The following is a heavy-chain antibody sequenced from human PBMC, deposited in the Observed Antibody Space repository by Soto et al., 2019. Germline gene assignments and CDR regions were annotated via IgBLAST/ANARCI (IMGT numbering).Heavy chain of an antibody. CDR1: GDSITSTDYY. V-gene: IGHV4-39*01. D-gene: IGHD3-3*01. J-gene: IGHJ5*02. CDR3: ARHWRTGYSTVFGVVMGWFDP. Sequence: SETLSLTCTATGDSITSTDYYWGWIRQPPGKGLEWVASIYYSGSTYHNPSLKSRVTISVDTSKNQFSLKVTSVTAADTAVYYCARHWRTGYSTVFGVVMGWFDPWGQGTLVTVSS. CDR2: IYYSGST.